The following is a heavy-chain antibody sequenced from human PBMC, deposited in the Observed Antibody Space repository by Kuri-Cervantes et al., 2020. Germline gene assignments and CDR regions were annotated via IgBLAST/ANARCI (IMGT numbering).Heavy chain of an antibody. CDR1: GGSFSGYY. V-gene: IGHV4-34*01. CDR2: INHSGST. J-gene: IGHJ6*02. CDR3: ARDLQSRAEYYYYYGMDV. Sequence: GSLRLSCAVYGGSFSGYYWSWIRQPPGKGLEWIGEINHSGSTNYNPSLKSRVTISVDTSKNQFSLKLSSVTAADTAVCYCARDLQSRAEYYYYYGMDVWGQGTTVTVSS. D-gene: IGHD6-13*01.